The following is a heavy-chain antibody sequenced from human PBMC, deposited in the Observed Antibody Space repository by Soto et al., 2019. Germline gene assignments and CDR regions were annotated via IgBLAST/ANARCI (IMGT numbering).Heavy chain of an antibody. Sequence: QVQLQESGPGLVKPSQTLSLTSTVSGGSISSGGYYWSWIRQHPGKGLEWIGDIYYSGSTYYNPSLKSRVTISVDTSKNQFSLKLSSVTAADTAVYYCARDWGRDGCFDYWGQGTLVTVSS. J-gene: IGHJ4*02. CDR3: ARDWGRDGCFDY. CDR2: IYYSGST. D-gene: IGHD3-16*01. CDR1: GGSISSGGYY. V-gene: IGHV4-31*03.